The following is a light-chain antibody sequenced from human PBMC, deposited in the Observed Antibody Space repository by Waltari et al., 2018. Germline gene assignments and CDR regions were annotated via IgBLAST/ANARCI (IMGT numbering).Light chain of an antibody. J-gene: IGLJ2*01. CDR2: EVT. V-gene: IGLV2-23*02. CDR3: CSYACSGTLV. CDR1: SSDVGNYDL. Sequence: QSALTQPASVSGSPGQSITISCTGTSSDVGNYDLFSWYQQHPGKAPKLMIYEVTKRPSWVSNRFSGSKAGNTASLTVSGLQAEDEADYYCCSYACSGTLVFGGGTKLTVL.